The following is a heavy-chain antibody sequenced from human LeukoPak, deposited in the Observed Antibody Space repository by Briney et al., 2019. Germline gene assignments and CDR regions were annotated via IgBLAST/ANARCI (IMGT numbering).Heavy chain of an antibody. J-gene: IGHJ1*01. Sequence: SESLTLTCTVSGVSVSSCSHYWNWIPQAPGKGLDWSGSSYYSGITYYNPSLQSRVTISVHTSKNQFSLSLSSVTAADTAMYYCARRDCSGGSCYFQPWGQGTLLTVSS. V-gene: IGHV4-39*01. D-gene: IGHD2-15*01. CDR3: ARRDCSGGSCYFQP. CDR2: SYYSGIT. CDR1: GVSVSSCSHY.